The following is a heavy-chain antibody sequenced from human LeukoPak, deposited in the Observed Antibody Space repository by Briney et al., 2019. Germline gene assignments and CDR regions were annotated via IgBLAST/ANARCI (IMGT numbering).Heavy chain of an antibody. CDR1: GFTFSSYA. D-gene: IGHD2-2*01. V-gene: IGHV3-23*01. CDR3: AKDRHAPGRYCSSTTCFPFDS. Sequence: GGSLRLSCAASGFTFSSYAMSWVRQAPGKGLEWVSAISGSGGSTYYADSVKGRFTISRDNSKKTLYMQMNSLRAEDTAVYYCAKDRHAPGRYCSSTTCFPFDSWGQGTLVTVSS. CDR2: ISGSGGST. J-gene: IGHJ5*01.